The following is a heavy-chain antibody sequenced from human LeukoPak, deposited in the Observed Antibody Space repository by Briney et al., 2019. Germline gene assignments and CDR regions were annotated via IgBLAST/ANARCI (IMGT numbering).Heavy chain of an antibody. Sequence: SETLSLTCTVSGGSISSSSYYWGWIRQPPGKGLEWIGSIYYSGSTYYNPSLKSRVTISLDTSKNQFSLTLSSVTAGDTAVYYCARRGYCGGDCYSGLDWYFDLWGRGTLVTVSS. CDR2: IYYSGST. CDR3: ARRGYCGGDCYSGLDWYFDL. D-gene: IGHD2-21*02. V-gene: IGHV4-39*07. CDR1: GGSISSSSYY. J-gene: IGHJ2*01.